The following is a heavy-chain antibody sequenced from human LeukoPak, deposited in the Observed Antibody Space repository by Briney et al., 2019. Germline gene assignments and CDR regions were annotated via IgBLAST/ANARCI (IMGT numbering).Heavy chain of an antibody. CDR3: ARESYSSGWYIDY. J-gene: IGHJ4*02. Sequence: SETLSLTCTVSGGSISSYYWSWIRQPPGKGLEWIGYIYYSGSTNYNPSLKSRVTISVDTSKNQFSLKLSSVTAADTAVYYCARESYSSGWYIDYWGQGTLVTVSS. D-gene: IGHD6-19*01. V-gene: IGHV4-59*01. CDR2: IYYSGST. CDR1: GGSISSYY.